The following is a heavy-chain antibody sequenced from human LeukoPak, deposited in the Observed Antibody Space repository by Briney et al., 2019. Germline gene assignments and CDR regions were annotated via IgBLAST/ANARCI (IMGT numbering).Heavy chain of an antibody. Sequence: SETLSLTCTVSGGSISSGGYYWSWIRQPPGKGLEWVGYIYHSGSTYYNPSLKSRVTMSVDMSKNQFSLRLSSVTAADTAVYYCARDGVEYYYDSSGYFRYNWFDPWGQGTLVTVSS. V-gene: IGHV4-30-2*01. CDR1: GGSISSGGYY. CDR2: IYHSGST. CDR3: ARDGVEYYYDSSGYFRYNWFDP. D-gene: IGHD3-22*01. J-gene: IGHJ5*02.